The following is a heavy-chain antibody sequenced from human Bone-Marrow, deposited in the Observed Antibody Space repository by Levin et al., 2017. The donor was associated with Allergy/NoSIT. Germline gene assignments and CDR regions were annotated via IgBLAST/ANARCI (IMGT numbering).Heavy chain of an antibody. Sequence: GGSLRLSCAASGFTFDDYAMHWVRQAPGKGLEWVSGISWNSGSIGYADSVKGRFTISRDNAKNSLYLQMNSLRAEDTALYYCAKGAAGTSRRVVYYGMDVWGQGTTVTVSS. J-gene: IGHJ6*02. CDR1: GFTFDDYA. V-gene: IGHV3-9*01. CDR3: AKGAAGTSRRVVYYGMDV. CDR2: ISWNSGSI. D-gene: IGHD6-13*01.